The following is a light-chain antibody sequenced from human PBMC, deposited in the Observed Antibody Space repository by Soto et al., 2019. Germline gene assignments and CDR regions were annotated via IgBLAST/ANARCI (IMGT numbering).Light chain of an antibody. Sequence: SYELTQPPSVSVSPGQTASITCSGEKLGEKYACWYQQKPGQSPVLVIYQDSKRPSGIPERFSGSNSGNTATLTISGTQAMDEADYYCQARDSSTYVLGTGTKLTVL. CDR1: KLGEKY. V-gene: IGLV3-1*01. CDR3: QARDSSTYV. J-gene: IGLJ1*01. CDR2: QDS.